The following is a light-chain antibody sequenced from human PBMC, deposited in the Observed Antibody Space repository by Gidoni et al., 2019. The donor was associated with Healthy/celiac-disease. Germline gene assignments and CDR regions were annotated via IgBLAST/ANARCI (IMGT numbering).Light chain of an antibody. CDR1: QSISSY. CDR2: AAS. J-gene: IGKJ2*01. CDR3: HQSYSTNT. Sequence: DIQMTQSPSSLSASVGDRVTITCRASQSISSYLNWYQQKPGKAPKLLIYAASSLQSGFPPRFSGSGSGTDFTLTISSLQPEDFATYYCHQSYSTNTFGQGTKLEIK. V-gene: IGKV1-39*01.